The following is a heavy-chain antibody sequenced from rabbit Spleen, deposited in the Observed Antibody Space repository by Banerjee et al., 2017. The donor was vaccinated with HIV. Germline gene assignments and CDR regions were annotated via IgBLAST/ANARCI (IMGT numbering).Heavy chain of an antibody. CDR3: ARDTSSSFSSYGMDL. D-gene: IGHD1-1*01. CDR1: GFSFSNKAV. J-gene: IGHJ6*01. V-gene: IGHV1S45*01. CDR2: IAGSSSDFT. Sequence: QEQLVESGGGLVRPEGSLKLSCTASGFSFSNKAVMCWVRQAPGKGLEWISCIAGSSSDFTYSATWAKGRFTCSKTSSTTVTLQMTSLTVADTATYFCARDTSSSFSSYGMDLWGPGTLVTVS.